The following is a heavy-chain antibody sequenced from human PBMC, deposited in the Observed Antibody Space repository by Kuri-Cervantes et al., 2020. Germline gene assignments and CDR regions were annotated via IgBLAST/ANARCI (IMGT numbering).Heavy chain of an antibody. D-gene: IGHD2-21*02. CDR3: TTDTSCGGDCYFYYYGMDV. CDR1: GFTFKNKW. J-gene: IGHJ6*02. Sequence: GESLKISCAASGFTFKNKWMHWVRQAPGKGLEWVGRIKSKTDGGTTDYAAPVKGRFTISRDDSKNTLYLQMNSLKAEDTAVYYCTTDTSCGGDCYFYYYGMDVWGQGTTVTVSS. V-gene: IGHV3-15*01. CDR2: IKSKTDGGTT.